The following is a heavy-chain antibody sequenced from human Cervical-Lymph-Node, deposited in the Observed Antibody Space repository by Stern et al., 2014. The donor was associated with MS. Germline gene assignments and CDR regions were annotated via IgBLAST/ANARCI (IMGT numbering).Heavy chain of an antibody. CDR1: GYIFSDYY. D-gene: IGHD3-10*01. V-gene: IGHV1-2*02. Sequence: QDQLVQSGAEVKKPGASVKVACKTSGYIFSDYYIHWVRQAPGQGLEWMGWINPKSGGANYAQKFHGRVTMTRDTSISTVYMELRSLRSDDTAVYYCARDQWGSGRGAFDIWGQGTMVTVSS. J-gene: IGHJ3*02. CDR3: ARDQWGSGRGAFDI. CDR2: INPKSGGA.